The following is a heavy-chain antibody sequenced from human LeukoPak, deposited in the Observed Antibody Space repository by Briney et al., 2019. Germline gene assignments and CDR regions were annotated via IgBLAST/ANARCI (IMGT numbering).Heavy chain of an antibody. J-gene: IGHJ4*02. CDR2: IKSKTDGGTT. CDR3: TTQYYGSGSYYRGYFDY. V-gene: IGHV3-15*01. D-gene: IGHD3-10*01. CDR1: GFTSSNAW. Sequence: GGSLRLSCAASGFTSSNAWMSWVRQAPRKGLEWVGRIKSKTDGGTTDYAAPVKGRFTISRDDSKNTLYLQMNSLKTEDTAVYYCTTQYYGSGSYYRGYFDYWGQGTLVTVSS.